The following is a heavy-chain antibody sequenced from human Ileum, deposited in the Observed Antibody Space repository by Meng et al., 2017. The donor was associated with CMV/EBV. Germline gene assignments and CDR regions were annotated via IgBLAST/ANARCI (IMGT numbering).Heavy chain of an antibody. CDR2: IYTSGST. CDR1: GTSITGYY. Sequence: VQLKESGPGLVKPSETLSLTCTVSGTSITGYYWSWIRQSAAKGLEWIGRIYTSGSTNYNPSLHSRVSMSIDTSKNQFSLKLRSVTAADTAVYYCAREWSAVHWGQGTLVTVSS. V-gene: IGHV4-4*07. J-gene: IGHJ4*02. D-gene: IGHD6-13*01. CDR3: AREWSAVH.